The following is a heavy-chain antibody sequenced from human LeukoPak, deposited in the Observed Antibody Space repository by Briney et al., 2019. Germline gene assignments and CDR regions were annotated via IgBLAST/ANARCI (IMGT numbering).Heavy chain of an antibody. CDR3: ARRGTGIAAAGTDWFDP. CDR2: ISAYNGNT. D-gene: IGHD6-13*01. V-gene: IGHV1-18*03. CDR1: GYTFTSYG. Sequence: GASVKVSCKASGYTFTSYGISWVRQAPGQGLEWMGWISAYNGNTNYAQKLQGRVTMTTDTSTSTAYMELRSLRSDDMAVYYCARRGTGIAAAGTDWFDPWGQGTLVTVSS. J-gene: IGHJ5*02.